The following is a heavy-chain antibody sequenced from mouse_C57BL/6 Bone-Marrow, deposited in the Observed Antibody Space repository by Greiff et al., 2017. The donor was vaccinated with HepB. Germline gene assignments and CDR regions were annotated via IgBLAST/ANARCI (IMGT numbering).Heavy chain of an antibody. V-gene: IGHV7-3*01. D-gene: IGHD1-1*01. Sequence: EVQVVESGGGLVQPGGSLSLSCAASGFTFTDYYMSWVRQPPGKALEWLGFIRNKANGYTTEYSASVKGRFTISRDNSQSILYLQMNALRAEDSATYYCARDYYGSFDYWGQGTTLTVSS. J-gene: IGHJ2*01. CDR2: IRNKANGYTT. CDR1: GFTFTDYY. CDR3: ARDYYGSFDY.